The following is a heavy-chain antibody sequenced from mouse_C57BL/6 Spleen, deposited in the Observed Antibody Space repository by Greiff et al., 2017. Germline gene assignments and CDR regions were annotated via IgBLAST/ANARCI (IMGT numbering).Heavy chain of an antibody. Sequence: VQLQQSGAELMKPGASVKLSCKATGYTFTGYWIEWVKQRPGHGLEWIGEILPGSGSTNYNEKFKGKATFTADTSSNTAYMQLSSLTTEDSAIYYCARGGPYYYGSSYWYFDVWGTGTTVTVSS. J-gene: IGHJ1*03. CDR1: GYTFTGYW. D-gene: IGHD1-1*01. CDR2: ILPGSGST. CDR3: ARGGPYYYGSSYWYFDV. V-gene: IGHV1-9*01.